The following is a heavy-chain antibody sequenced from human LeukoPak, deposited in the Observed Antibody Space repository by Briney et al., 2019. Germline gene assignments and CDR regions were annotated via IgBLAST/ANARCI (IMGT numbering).Heavy chain of an antibody. D-gene: IGHD1-26*01. CDR1: GGSISSSSYY. CDR3: ARVRAKVGSNFDY. Sequence: SETLSLTCTVPGGSISSSSYYWAWIRQPPGKGLEWIGNIYYSGTTYYNASLKSRVTISVDTSKNQFSLKLSSVTAADTAVYYCARVRAKVGSNFDYWGQGTLVTVSS. J-gene: IGHJ4*02. CDR2: IYYSGTT. V-gene: IGHV4-39*01.